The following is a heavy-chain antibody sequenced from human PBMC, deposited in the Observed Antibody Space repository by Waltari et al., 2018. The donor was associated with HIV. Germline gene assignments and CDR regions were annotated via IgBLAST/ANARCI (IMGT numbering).Heavy chain of an antibody. CDR1: GFTFSTYW. CDR3: ATPIMIAFGGDDF. D-gene: IGHD3-16*01. Sequence: EVQLVESGGGLVQPGGSLRLSCAASGFTFSTYWMHWVRQVPGKGLVWVARIKRDGSSTSYADSVKGRFTVSRDNAKNTLYLQMNSLRPEDSAVYYCATPIMIAFGGDDFWGQGTLVTVSS. CDR2: IKRDGSST. J-gene: IGHJ4*02. V-gene: IGHV3-74*01.